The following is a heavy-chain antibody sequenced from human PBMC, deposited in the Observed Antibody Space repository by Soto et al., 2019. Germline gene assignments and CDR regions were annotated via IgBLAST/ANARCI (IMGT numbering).Heavy chain of an antibody. CDR1: GYTFTSYY. V-gene: IGHV1-46*01. CDR3: ARMTESRSPLFGP. D-gene: IGHD6-6*01. CDR2: FNPSAGNT. Sequence: ASVKVSCKASGYTFTSYYMHWVRQAPGQGLEWMGIFNPSAGNTNYAQKLQGRVTMTTDTSTSTAYMELRSLRSDDTAVYYCARMTESRSPLFGPWGQGTLVTVSS. J-gene: IGHJ5*01.